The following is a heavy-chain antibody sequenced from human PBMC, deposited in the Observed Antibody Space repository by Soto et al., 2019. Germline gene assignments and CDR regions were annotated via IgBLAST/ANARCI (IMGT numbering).Heavy chain of an antibody. D-gene: IGHD7-27*01. CDR1: GYTFTGYP. V-gene: IGHV1-3*01. Sequence: ASVKVSCKASGYTFTGYPIHWVRQAPGQGLEWMGWINAGNGNTKYSQKFQGRVTITRDTSASKAYMELSSLRSEDTAVYYCARDWARAEDVWGQGTTVTVS. CDR3: ARDWARAEDV. J-gene: IGHJ6*02. CDR2: INAGNGNT.